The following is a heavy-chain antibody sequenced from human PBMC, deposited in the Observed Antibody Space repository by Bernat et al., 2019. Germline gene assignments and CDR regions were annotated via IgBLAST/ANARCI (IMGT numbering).Heavy chain of an antibody. Sequence: QVQLQQWGAGLLKPSETLSLTCAVYGGSFSGYYCCWIRQPPGKGLEWIGEINHSGSTNYNPSHKSRVTISVDTSKNQLSLKLSSVTAAVTAVYYCGRRRPWSGSYWAYWGQGTLVTVSS. D-gene: IGHD1-26*01. CDR1: GGSFSGYY. CDR2: INHSGST. V-gene: IGHV4-34*01. J-gene: IGHJ4*02. CDR3: GRRRPWSGSYWAY.